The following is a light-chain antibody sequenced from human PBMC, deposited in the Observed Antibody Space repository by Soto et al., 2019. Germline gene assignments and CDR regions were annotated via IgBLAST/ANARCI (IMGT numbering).Light chain of an antibody. Sequence: EIVLTQSPGTLSLSPGDRATLSCRASQSVSSSFLAWYQQKPGQAPRLLIYGASSRATGIPDRFSGSGSGTDFTLTISRLEPEDGAVYYCQQYDSSPLTFGGGTKVEIK. V-gene: IGKV3-20*01. CDR1: QSVSSSF. CDR3: QQYDSSPLT. CDR2: GAS. J-gene: IGKJ4*01.